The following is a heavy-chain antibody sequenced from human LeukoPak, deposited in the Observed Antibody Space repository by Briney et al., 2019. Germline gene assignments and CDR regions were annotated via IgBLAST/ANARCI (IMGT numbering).Heavy chain of an antibody. Sequence: SETLSLTCTVSGGSISSYYWSWIRQPPGKGLEWIGYIYYSGSTNYDPSLKSRVTISVDTSKNQFSLKLSSVTAADTAVYYCARGGITMVRGVNAFDIWGQGTMVTVSS. CDR3: ARGGITMVRGVNAFDI. V-gene: IGHV4-59*01. D-gene: IGHD3-10*01. CDR1: GGSISSYY. J-gene: IGHJ3*02. CDR2: IYYSGST.